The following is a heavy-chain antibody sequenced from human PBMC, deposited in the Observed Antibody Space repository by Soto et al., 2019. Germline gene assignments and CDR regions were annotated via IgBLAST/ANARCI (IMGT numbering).Heavy chain of an antibody. Sequence: QVQLVQSGAEVKKPGSSVKVSCKASGGTFSSYTISWVRQAPGQGLEWMGRIIPILGIANYAQKFQGRVTITADKSTSTAYMELSSLRSEDTAVYYCARELPNYDILTGYGYGMDVWGQGTTVTVSS. CDR2: IIPILGIA. J-gene: IGHJ6*02. D-gene: IGHD3-9*01. V-gene: IGHV1-69*08. CDR3: ARELPNYDILTGYGYGMDV. CDR1: GGTFSSYT.